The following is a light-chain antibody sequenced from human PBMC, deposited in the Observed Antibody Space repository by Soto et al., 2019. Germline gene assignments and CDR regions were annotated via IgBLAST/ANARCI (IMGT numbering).Light chain of an antibody. V-gene: IGKV3-20*01. CDR3: QQFGGSPPVT. CDR2: GAS. J-gene: IGKJ5*01. Sequence: EIVLTQSPGTLSLSPGERATLSCRASRSVSSTYLAWYQQRPGQAPRLLIYGASSRASDIPDRFSGSGSGTDVTLTISRLEPEDFAVYFCQQFGGSPPVTFGQGTRLEIK. CDR1: RSVSSTY.